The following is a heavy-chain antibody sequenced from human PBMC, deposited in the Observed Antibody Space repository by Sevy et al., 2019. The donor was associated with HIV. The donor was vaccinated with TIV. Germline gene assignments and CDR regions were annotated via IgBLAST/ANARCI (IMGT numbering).Heavy chain of an antibody. CDR1: GYTFTSYG. J-gene: IGHJ6*02. V-gene: IGHV1-18*01. Sequence: ASVKVSCKASGYTFTSYGISWVRQAPGQGLEWMGWISAYNGNTNYAQKLQGRVTMTTDTSTSTASVELRSLRSDDTAVYYCARKTWFSGYGMDVWGQGTTVTVSS. CDR2: ISAYNGNT. D-gene: IGHD3-10*01. CDR3: ARKTWFSGYGMDV.